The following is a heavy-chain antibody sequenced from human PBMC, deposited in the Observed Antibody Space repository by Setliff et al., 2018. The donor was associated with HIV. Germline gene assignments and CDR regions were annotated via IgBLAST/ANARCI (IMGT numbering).Heavy chain of an antibody. J-gene: IGHJ4*02. D-gene: IGHD6-19*01. V-gene: IGHV3-53*04. Sequence: AGGSLRLSCAASGFTVDSKYMSWVRQAPGKGLEWVSVMYSGGTTYYADSVKGRFTISRHNSKNTLYLQMDSLRSEDTAVYYCATCSGPLDYWGQGTLVTVSS. CDR1: GFTVDSKY. CDR3: ATCSGPLDY. CDR2: MYSGGTT.